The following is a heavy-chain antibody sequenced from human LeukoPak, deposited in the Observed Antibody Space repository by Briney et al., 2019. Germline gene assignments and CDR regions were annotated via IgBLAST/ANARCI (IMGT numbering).Heavy chain of an antibody. CDR1: GYTLTIYY. CDR2: INPRGGST. J-gene: IGHJ4*02. V-gene: IGHV1-46*01. CDR3: ARRHKHYYQIDY. D-gene: IGHD1-26*01. Sequence: ASVTVSCKASGYTLTIYYMHWVRQAPGQGQEWMGIINPRGGSTTYAQKFQGRVTMTSDTSTSTVYMELSRLRSEDTAVYYCARRHKHYYQIDYWGQGTLVTVSS.